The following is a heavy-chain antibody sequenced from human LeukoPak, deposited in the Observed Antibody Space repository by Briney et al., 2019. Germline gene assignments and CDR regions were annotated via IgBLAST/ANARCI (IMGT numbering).Heavy chain of an antibody. CDR3: AREVNSSGWYGAYYYYMDV. J-gene: IGHJ6*03. CDR1: GGSFSSYY. V-gene: IGHV4-4*07. Sequence: SETLSLTCTVSGGSFSSYYWSWIRQPAGKGLEWVGRIYTSGSTNYNPSLKSRVTISVDTSTRQFSLKLSSVTAADTAVYYCAREVNSSGWYGAYYYYMDVWGKGTTVTVSS. CDR2: IYTSGST. D-gene: IGHD6-19*01.